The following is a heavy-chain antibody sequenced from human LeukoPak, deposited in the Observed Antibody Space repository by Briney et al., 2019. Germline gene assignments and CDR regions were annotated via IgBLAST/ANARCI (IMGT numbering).Heavy chain of an antibody. V-gene: IGHV3-30*02. CDR1: GFTFSSYG. CDR2: IRYDGSNK. J-gene: IGHJ4*02. Sequence: PGGSLRLSCAASGFTFSSYGMHWVRQAPGKGLEWVAFIRYDGSNKYYADSVKGRFTISRDNSKNTLYLQMNSLRAEDTAVYYCAEGGAPGTGQGEYYFDYWGQGTLVTVSS. CDR3: AEGGAPGTGQGEYYFDY. D-gene: IGHD1-1*01.